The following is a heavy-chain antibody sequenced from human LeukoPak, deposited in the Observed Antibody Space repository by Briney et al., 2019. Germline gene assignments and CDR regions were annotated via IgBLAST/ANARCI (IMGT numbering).Heavy chain of an antibody. CDR3: GRTGTTFIDY. CDR1: GFTFSSYS. J-gene: IGHJ4*02. CDR2: INSDGSST. V-gene: IGHV3-74*01. Sequence: GGSLRLSCAASGFTFSSYSMNWVRQAPGKGLVWVSRINSDGSSTSYADSVKGRFTISRDNAKNTLYLQMNSLRAEDTAVYYCGRTGTTFIDYWGQGTLVTVSS. D-gene: IGHD1-1*01.